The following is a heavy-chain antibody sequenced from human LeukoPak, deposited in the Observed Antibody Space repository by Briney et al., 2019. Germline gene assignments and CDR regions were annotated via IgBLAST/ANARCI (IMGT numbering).Heavy chain of an antibody. CDR2: IIPIFGTA. Sequence: SVKVSCKASGGTFSSYAISWVRQAPGQGLEWMGGIIPIFGTANYAQKFQGRVTITADKSTSTAYMELSSLRFEDTAVYYCARVARATADYWGQGTLVTVSS. CDR3: ARVARATADY. V-gene: IGHV1-69*06. CDR1: GGTFSSYA. D-gene: IGHD5-12*01. J-gene: IGHJ4*02.